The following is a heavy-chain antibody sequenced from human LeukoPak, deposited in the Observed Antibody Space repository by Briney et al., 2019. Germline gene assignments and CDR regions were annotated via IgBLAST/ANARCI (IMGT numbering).Heavy chain of an antibody. D-gene: IGHD3-10*01. J-gene: IGHJ4*02. CDR3: VYGSGRPPNFDY. CDR1: GYTFTGYY. CDR2: INPNSGGT. V-gene: IGHV1-2*02. Sequence: ASVKVSCQASGYTFTGYYMHWVRQAPGQGLEWMGWINPNSGGTNYAQKFQGRVTMTRDTSISTAYMELSRLRSDDTAVYYCVYGSGRPPNFDYWGQGTLVTVSS.